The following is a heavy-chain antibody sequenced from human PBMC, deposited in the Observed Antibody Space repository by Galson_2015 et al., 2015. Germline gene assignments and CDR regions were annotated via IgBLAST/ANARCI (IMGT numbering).Heavy chain of an antibody. J-gene: IGHJ4*02. CDR3: ARVRSSGYYVADY. D-gene: IGHD3-22*01. CDR2: ISKSSDTT. V-gene: IGHV3-48*01. CDR1: GFTFSSYS. Sequence: SLRLSCAASGFTFSSYSVNWVRQAPGKGLEWVSYISKSSDTTYADSVKGRFTISRDNAKNSLCLQMNSLRAEDTAVYYCARVRSSGYYVADYWGQGTLVTVSS.